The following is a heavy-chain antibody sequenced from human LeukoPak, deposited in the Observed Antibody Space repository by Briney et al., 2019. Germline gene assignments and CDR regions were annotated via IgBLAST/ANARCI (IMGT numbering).Heavy chain of an antibody. CDR3: ARSESQWLPPGYFDY. Sequence: SVKVSCKASGGTFSSYAISWVRRAPGQGLEWMGGVIPIVGTANYAQKFQGRVTITTDESTSTAYMELSSLRSEDTAVYYCARSESQWLPPGYFDYWGQGTLVTVSS. D-gene: IGHD6-19*01. J-gene: IGHJ4*02. V-gene: IGHV1-69*05. CDR2: VIPIVGTA. CDR1: GGTFSSYA.